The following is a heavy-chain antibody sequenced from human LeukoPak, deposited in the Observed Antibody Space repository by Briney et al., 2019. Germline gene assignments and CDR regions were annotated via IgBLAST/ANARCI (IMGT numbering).Heavy chain of an antibody. J-gene: IGHJ6*03. Sequence: GGSLRLSCAASGFTFSSYWMSWVRQAPGKGLEWVANIKQDGSEKYYVDSVKGRFTISRDNAKNSLYLQMNSLRAEDTAVYYCARAPAADDYYYHYMDVWGKGTTVTISS. V-gene: IGHV3-7*01. CDR1: GFTFSSYW. CDR3: ARAPAADDYYYHYMDV. D-gene: IGHD6-25*01. CDR2: IKQDGSEK.